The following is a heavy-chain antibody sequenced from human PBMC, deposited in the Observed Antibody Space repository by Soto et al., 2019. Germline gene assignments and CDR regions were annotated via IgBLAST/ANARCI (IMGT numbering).Heavy chain of an antibody. Sequence: EVHLVESGGGLVQPGRSLRLSCAASGFTFDDYAMYWVRRVPGKGLEWVSSISWNSNIVGYVDSVKGRFIISRDNAKNSLYLQLNSLRPEDTALYYCSRGGPDGSCSGGRCYFDSWGQGTLVTVSS. CDR2: ISWNSNIV. D-gene: IGHD2-15*01. CDR1: GFTFDDYA. J-gene: IGHJ4*02. V-gene: IGHV3-9*01. CDR3: SRGGPDGSCSGGRCYFDS.